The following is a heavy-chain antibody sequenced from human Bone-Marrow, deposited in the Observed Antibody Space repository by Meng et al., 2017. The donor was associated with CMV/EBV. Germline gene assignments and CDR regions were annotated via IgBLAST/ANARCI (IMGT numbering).Heavy chain of an antibody. CDR2: INPSGGST. D-gene: IGHD3-10*01. CDR1: GYTFTYRY. Sequence: ASVKVSCKASGYTFTYRYLHWVRQAPGQGLEWMGIINPSGGSTSYAQKFQGRVTMTRNTSISTAYMELSSLRSEDKAMYYCARARGYYGSGSYYPHFDYWGQGTLVTVSS. V-gene: IGHV1-46*01. CDR3: ARARGYYGSGSYYPHFDY. J-gene: IGHJ4*02.